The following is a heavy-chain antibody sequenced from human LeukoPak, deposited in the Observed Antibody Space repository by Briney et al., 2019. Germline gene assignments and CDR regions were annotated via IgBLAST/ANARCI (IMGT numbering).Heavy chain of an antibody. V-gene: IGHV4-61*02. D-gene: IGHD3-10*01. CDR1: GGSISSGSDY. J-gene: IGHJ4*02. CDR2: IYTTGST. Sequence: PSETLSLTCTVSGGSISSGSDYWSWIRQPAGKGLEWIGRIYTTGSTNYNPSLKSRVTISVDTSKNHLSLKLSSVTAADTAVYYCARQWFGELLPRDWGQGTLVTVSS. CDR3: ARQWFGELLPRD.